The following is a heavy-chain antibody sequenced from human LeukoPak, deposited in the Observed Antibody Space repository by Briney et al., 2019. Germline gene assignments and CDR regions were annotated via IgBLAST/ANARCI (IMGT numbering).Heavy chain of an antibody. CDR3: ARGPHYDSSGYRIFDY. V-gene: IGHV3-7*01. CDR1: GFTFDDYA. D-gene: IGHD3-22*01. J-gene: IGHJ4*02. Sequence: PGGSLRLSCAASGFTFDDYAMHWVRQAPGKGLEWVANIKQDGSEKYYVDSVKGRFTISRDNAKNSLYLQMNSLRAEDTAVYYCARGPHYDSSGYRIFDYWGQGTLVTVSS. CDR2: IKQDGSEK.